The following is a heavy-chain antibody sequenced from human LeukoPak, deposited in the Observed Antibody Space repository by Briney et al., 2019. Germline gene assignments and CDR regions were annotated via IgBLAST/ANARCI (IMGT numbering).Heavy chain of an antibody. CDR2: IYYSGSA. J-gene: IGHJ3*02. Sequence: SETLSLTCTVSGGSISSYYWSWIRQPPGKGLEWIGYIYYSGSANYNPSLKSRVTISVDTSKNQFSLKLSSVTAADTAVYYCASYYYDSSGPDAFDIWGQGTMVTVSS. V-gene: IGHV4-59*08. D-gene: IGHD3-22*01. CDR3: ASYYYDSSGPDAFDI. CDR1: GGSISSYY.